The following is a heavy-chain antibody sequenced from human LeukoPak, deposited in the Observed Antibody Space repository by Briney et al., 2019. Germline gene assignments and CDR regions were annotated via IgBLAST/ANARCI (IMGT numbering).Heavy chain of an antibody. CDR2: IWYDGSNK. Sequence: PGRSLRLSCAASGFTFSSYGMHWVRQAPGKGLEWVAVIWYDGSNKYYAESVQGRFPISRDNSQNTLYLQMTGLRAEDTAVYYCAKAGTGTTNWFDPWGQGTLVTVSS. D-gene: IGHD1-7*01. CDR1: GFTFSSYG. CDR3: AKAGTGTTNWFDP. J-gene: IGHJ5*02. V-gene: IGHV3-33*06.